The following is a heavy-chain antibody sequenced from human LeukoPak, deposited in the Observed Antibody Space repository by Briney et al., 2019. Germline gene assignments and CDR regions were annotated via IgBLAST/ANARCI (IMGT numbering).Heavy chain of an antibody. CDR3: AADPGDSSSSEPR. D-gene: IGHD6-6*01. CDR2: ISSSSNI. J-gene: IGHJ4*02. CDR1: GFTFSDHY. V-gene: IGHV3-69-1*01. Sequence: GGSLRLSCAASGFTFSDHYMDWVRQAPGKGLGWVSSISSSSNIYYADSVKGRFTISRDNAKNSMYLQMNSLRAEDTAVYYCAADPGDSSSSEPRWGQGTLVTVSS.